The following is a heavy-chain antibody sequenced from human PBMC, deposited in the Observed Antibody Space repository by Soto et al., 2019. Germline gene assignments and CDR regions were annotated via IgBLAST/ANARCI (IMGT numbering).Heavy chain of an antibody. CDR1: GASINDYY. Sequence: SETLSLTCTVSGASINDYYWSWIRQPPGKGLEWIGFVYYSGSTTYNPSLKSRVTISVDTSKNQFSLKLISVTAADTAVYYCARGRGYSYGFSGRGDGMGLLYYVMDVWGQGTTVTVSS. D-gene: IGHD5-18*01. J-gene: IGHJ6*02. CDR3: ARGRGYSYGFSGRGDGMGLLYYVMDV. CDR2: VYYSGST. V-gene: IGHV4-59*12.